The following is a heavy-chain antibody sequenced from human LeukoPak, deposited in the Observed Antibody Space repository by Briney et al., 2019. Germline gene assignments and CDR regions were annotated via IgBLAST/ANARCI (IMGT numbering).Heavy chain of an antibody. D-gene: IGHD1-26*01. CDR2: ISDSGGST. CDR3: AKEGYSGRPHDAFDI. J-gene: IGHJ3*02. V-gene: IGHV3-23*01. Sequence: PGGSLRLSCAASGFPFSTYAMVWVRQPPGQGLEWVSAISDSGGSTFYADSVKGRFTISRDNSEHTLYLQMNSLRAEDTAVYYCAKEGYSGRPHDAFDIWGQGTMVTVSS. CDR1: GFPFSTYA.